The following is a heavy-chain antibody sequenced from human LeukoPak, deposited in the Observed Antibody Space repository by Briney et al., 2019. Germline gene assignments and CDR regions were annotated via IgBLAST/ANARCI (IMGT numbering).Heavy chain of an antibody. Sequence: ASVKVSCKASGYTFTGYYMHWVRQAPGQGLEWMGWINPNSGGTNYAQKFQGRVTMTRDMSISTAYMELSRLRSDDTAVYYCAREHRSSSALSDYWGQGTLVTVSS. D-gene: IGHD6-13*01. V-gene: IGHV1-2*02. CDR2: INPNSGGT. J-gene: IGHJ4*02. CDR3: AREHRSSSALSDY. CDR1: GYTFTGYY.